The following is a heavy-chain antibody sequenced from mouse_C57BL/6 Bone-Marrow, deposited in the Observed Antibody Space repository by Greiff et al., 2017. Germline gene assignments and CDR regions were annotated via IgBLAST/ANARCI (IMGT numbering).Heavy chain of an antibody. CDR3: AALITTVVGGY. CDR2: IDPSDSET. V-gene: IGHV1-52*01. Sequence: QVQLQQPGAELVRPGSSVKLSCKASGYTFTSYWMHWVKQRPIQGLEWIGNIDPSDSETHYNQKFKDKATLTVDKSSSTAYMRLSSLTSEDSAVYYCAALITTVVGGYWGQGTTLTVSA. D-gene: IGHD1-1*01. CDR1: GYTFTSYW. J-gene: IGHJ2*01.